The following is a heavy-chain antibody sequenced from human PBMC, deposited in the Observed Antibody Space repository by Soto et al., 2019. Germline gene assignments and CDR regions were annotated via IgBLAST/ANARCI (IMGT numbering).Heavy chain of an antibody. CDR3: ARGGRALLAGIIVVVAAAPNPVWFDP. Sequence: SETLSLTCAVYGGSFSGYYWSWIRQPPGKGLEWIGEINHRGSTNYNPSLKSRVTISVDTSKNQFSLQLSSVTAADTAVYYCARGGRALLAGIIVVVAAAPNPVWFDPWGQGTLVTVSS. J-gene: IGHJ5*02. CDR2: INHRGST. V-gene: IGHV4-34*01. CDR1: GGSFSGYY. D-gene: IGHD2-15*01.